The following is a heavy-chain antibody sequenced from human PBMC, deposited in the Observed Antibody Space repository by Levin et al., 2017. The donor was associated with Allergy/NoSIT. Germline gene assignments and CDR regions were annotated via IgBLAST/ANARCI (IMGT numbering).Heavy chain of an antibody. CDR2: VHTSGSA. CDR1: GGSTSNYY. CDR3: ARGNIRGRTYTVWFDP. Sequence: SQTLSLTSTVSGGSTSNYYGSWIRQPAGGGLEWIGRVHTSGSADYNPSLKSRVTMSIDTSRNRFSLRLTSVTAADTAVYYCARGNIRGRTYTVWFDPWGQGTLVTVPS. D-gene: IGHD2/OR15-2a*01. J-gene: IGHJ5*02. V-gene: IGHV4-4*07.